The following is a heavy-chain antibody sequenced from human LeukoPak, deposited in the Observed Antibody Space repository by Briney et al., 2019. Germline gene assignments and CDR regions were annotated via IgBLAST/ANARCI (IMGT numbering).Heavy chain of an antibody. CDR3: ARDRYGGIIDY. V-gene: IGHV4-4*07. D-gene: IGHD1-1*01. J-gene: IGHJ4*02. CDR2: IYSSGSS. CDR1: RGSISSYY. Sequence: PSETLSLTCTVSRGSISSYYWSWIRQPAGKGLEWIGRIYSSGSSNYNPSPKSRVTMSVDTSKNQFSLKLSSVTAADTAVYYCARDRYGGIIDYWGQGTLVTVSS.